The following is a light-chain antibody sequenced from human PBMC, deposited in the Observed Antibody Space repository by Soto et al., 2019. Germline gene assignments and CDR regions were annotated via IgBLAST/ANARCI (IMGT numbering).Light chain of an antibody. Sequence: QSVLTQPPSVSVAPGQKVTISCSGSTSNIGNNYVSWFQQLPGTAPKLLIYENNRRPSGIPDRFSGSKSGTSATLGITGLQTGDEADYYCGTWYTSLSAGVFGGGTKLTVL. CDR1: TSNIGNNY. J-gene: IGLJ2*01. V-gene: IGLV1-51*01. CDR3: GTWYTSLSAGV. CDR2: ENN.